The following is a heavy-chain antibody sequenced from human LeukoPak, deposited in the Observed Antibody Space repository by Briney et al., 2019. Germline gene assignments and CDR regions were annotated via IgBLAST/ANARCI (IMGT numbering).Heavy chain of an antibody. Sequence: GASVKVSCKASGYTFTGYYMHWVRQAPGQGREWMGWINPNSGGTNYAQKFQGRVTMTRDTSISTAYMELSRLRSDDTAVYYYARDRVLWFGEFDFDYWGQGTLVTVSS. D-gene: IGHD3-10*01. CDR3: ARDRVLWFGEFDFDY. CDR2: INPNSGGT. J-gene: IGHJ4*02. CDR1: GYTFTGYY. V-gene: IGHV1-2*02.